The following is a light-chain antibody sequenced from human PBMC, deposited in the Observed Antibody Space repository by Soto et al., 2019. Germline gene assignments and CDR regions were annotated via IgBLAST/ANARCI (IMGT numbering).Light chain of an antibody. J-gene: IGLJ3*02. Sequence: QSALTQPRSVSGSPGQSVTISCTGTNSDVGGSKYVSWYQQHPGKAPKLMIYDVTKRPSGVPDRFSGSKSGNTASLTISGLQAEDEADYYCCSYAGSYTVMFDGGTK. CDR2: DVT. CDR3: CSYAGSYTVM. CDR1: NSDVGGSKY. V-gene: IGLV2-11*01.